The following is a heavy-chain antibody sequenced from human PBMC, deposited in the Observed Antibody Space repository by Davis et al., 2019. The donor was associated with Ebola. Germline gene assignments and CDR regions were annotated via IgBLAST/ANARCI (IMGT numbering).Heavy chain of an antibody. Sequence: KVSCKATAGTFSSYSITWVRQAPGQGLEWMGRNLPFLRMANYAQKFQGRVTIGADESTSTAYMEVGSLRSDDTAVYYCARAQFPTTSDHWGQGTLVTVSS. CDR3: ARAQFPTTSDH. J-gene: IGHJ4*02. V-gene: IGHV1-69*02. D-gene: IGHD1-1*01. CDR2: NLPFLRMA. CDR1: AGTFSSYS.